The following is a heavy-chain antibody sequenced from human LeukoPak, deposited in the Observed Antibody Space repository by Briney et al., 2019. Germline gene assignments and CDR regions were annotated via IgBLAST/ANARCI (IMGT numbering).Heavy chain of an antibody. D-gene: IGHD3-9*01. CDR1: GGSFSGYY. CDR3: ASFGRYPQLGYYFDY. V-gene: IGHV4-34*01. J-gene: IGHJ4*02. CDR2: INHSGST. Sequence: PSETLSLTCAVYGGSFSGYYWSWIRQPPGKGLEWIGEINHSGSTNYNPSLKSRVTISVDTSKNQFSLKLSSVTAADTAVYYCASFGRYPQLGYYFDYWGQGTLVTVSS.